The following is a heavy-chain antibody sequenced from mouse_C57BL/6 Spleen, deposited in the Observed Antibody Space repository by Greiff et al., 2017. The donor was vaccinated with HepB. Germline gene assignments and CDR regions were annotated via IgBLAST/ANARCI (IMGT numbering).Heavy chain of an antibody. CDR3: AILLSFAY. D-gene: IGHD2-1*01. Sequence: VQLQQPGAELVMPGASVKLSCKASGYTFTSYWMHWVKQRPGQGLEWIGEIDPSDSYTNYNQKFKGKSTLTVDKSSSTAYMQLSSLTSEDSAVYYCAILLSFAYWGQGTLVTVSA. V-gene: IGHV1-69*01. J-gene: IGHJ3*01. CDR1: GYTFTSYW. CDR2: IDPSDSYT.